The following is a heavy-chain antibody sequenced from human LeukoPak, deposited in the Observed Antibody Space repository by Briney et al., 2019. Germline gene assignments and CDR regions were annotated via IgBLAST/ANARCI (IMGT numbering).Heavy chain of an antibody. D-gene: IGHD3-22*01. Sequence: SVTVSCTASGGTFSSYAISWVRQAPGQGLEWMGGIIPIFGTANYAQKFQGRVTITADESTSTAYMELSSLGSEDTAVYYCARALTDYYDSSGYYAGGAFDIWGQGTMVTVSS. J-gene: IGHJ3*02. V-gene: IGHV1-69*13. CDR1: GGTFSSYA. CDR3: ARALTDYYDSSGYYAGGAFDI. CDR2: IIPIFGTA.